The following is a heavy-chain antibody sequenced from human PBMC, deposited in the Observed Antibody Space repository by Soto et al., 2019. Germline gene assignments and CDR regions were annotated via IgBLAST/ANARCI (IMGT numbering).Heavy chain of an antibody. V-gene: IGHV4-34*01. CDR3: ARAVLGGYCSGGSCRSYYMDV. J-gene: IGHJ6*03. D-gene: IGHD2-15*01. CDR2: INQSGST. CDR1: GGSFSGCY. Sequence: SETLSLTCAVYGGSFSGCYWSWIRQPPGKGLEWIGEINQSGSTNYNPSLKSRVTISVDTSKNQFSLKLSSVTAADTAVYYCARAVLGGYCSGGSCRSYYMDVWGKGTTVTVSS.